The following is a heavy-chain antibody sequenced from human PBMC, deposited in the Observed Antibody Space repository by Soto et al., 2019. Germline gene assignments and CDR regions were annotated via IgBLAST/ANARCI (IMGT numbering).Heavy chain of an antibody. V-gene: IGHV4-39*01. Sequence: SETLSLTCTVSGGSISSSSYYWGWIRQPPGKGLEWIGGIYYSGSTYYNPSLKSRVTISVDTSKNQFSLKLSSVTAADTAVYYCATAGDLGSSFDIWGQGTMVTVSS. CDR1: GGSISSSSYY. CDR2: IYYSGST. D-gene: IGHD3-10*01. CDR3: ATAGDLGSSFDI. J-gene: IGHJ3*02.